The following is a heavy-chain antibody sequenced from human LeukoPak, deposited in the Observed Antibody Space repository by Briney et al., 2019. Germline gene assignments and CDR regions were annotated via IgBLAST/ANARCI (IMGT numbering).Heavy chain of an antibody. J-gene: IGHJ4*02. V-gene: IGHV4-59*08. Sequence: SETLSLTCTVSGGSISNYYWSWIRQPPGKGLEWIGYRYYSGSTYYNPSLKSRVTISVDTSKNQFSLKLSSVTAADTAVYYCARAQWELLPFDYWGQGTLVTVSS. CDR1: GGSISNYY. CDR3: ARAQWELLPFDY. CDR2: RYYSGST. D-gene: IGHD1-26*01.